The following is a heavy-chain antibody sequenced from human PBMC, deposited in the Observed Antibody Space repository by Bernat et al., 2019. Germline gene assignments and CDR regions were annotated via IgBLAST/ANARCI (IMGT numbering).Heavy chain of an antibody. CDR1: GFTFSSYA. CDR3: AKDGATVS. CDR2: ISGSGGST. V-gene: IGHV3-23*01. Sequence: EGQLLESGGGLGQPGGSLRLSWAASGFTFSSYAMSWGRQAPGKGLEGVSAISGSGGSTYYADSVKGRFTISRDNSKNTLYLQMTSLRAEYTAVYYCAKDGATVSWGRGTLVTVSS. D-gene: IGHD1-26*01. J-gene: IGHJ5*02.